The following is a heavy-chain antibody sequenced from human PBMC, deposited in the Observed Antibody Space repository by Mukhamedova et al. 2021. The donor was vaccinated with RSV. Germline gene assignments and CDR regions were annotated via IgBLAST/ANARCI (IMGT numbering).Heavy chain of an antibody. CDR2: IFYSGST. J-gene: IGHJ3*02. V-gene: IGHV4-59*01. CDR3: ARVFVYFDSRGYSYERSLDAFDI. Sequence: IGNIFYSGSTNYNPSLESRITLSADTSKNQFSLRLRSVTAADTAVYYCARVFVYFDSRGYSYERSLDAFDIWGQGTVVTVSS. D-gene: IGHD3-22*01.